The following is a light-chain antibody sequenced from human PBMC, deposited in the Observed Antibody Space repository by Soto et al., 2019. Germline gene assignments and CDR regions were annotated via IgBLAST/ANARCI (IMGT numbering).Light chain of an antibody. J-gene: IGKJ1*01. CDR1: LSISSW. Sequence: DIQMTQSPSTLSASVGDRVIITCRASLSISSWLAWYQQKPGKVPNLLIYDPSNLESGVPSRFSGSGAGTEFTLTISSLQPDDFATYYCHQYQSYWTFGQGTKVEIK. CDR2: DPS. V-gene: IGKV1-5*01. CDR3: HQYQSYWT.